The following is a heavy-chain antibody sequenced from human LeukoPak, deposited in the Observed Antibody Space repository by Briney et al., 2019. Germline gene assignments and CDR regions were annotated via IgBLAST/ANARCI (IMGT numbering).Heavy chain of an antibody. Sequence: GASVKVSCKVSGYTLTELSMHWVRQAPGKGLEWMGGFDPEDGETIYAQKFQGRVTITEDTSTDTAYMELSSLRSEDTAVYYCATLQQLGDYWGQGTLVTVSS. CDR3: ATLQQLGDY. V-gene: IGHV1-24*01. CDR2: FDPEDGET. CDR1: GYTLTELS. J-gene: IGHJ4*02. D-gene: IGHD6-13*01.